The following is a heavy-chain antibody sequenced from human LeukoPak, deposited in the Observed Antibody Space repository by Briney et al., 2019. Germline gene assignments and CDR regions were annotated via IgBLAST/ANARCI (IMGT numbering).Heavy chain of an antibody. CDR2: IIPIFGTA. CDR1: GGTFSSYA. D-gene: IGHD6-19*01. V-gene: IGHV1-69*05. CDR3: ARDRTAVAGTWNGADLKHNWFGP. J-gene: IGHJ5*02. Sequence: SVKVSCKASGGTFSSYAISWVRQAPGQGLEWMGRIIPIFGTANYAQKFQGRVTITTDEYTSTAYIELSSLRSEDTAVYYCARDRTAVAGTWNGADLKHNWFGPWGQGTLVTVSS.